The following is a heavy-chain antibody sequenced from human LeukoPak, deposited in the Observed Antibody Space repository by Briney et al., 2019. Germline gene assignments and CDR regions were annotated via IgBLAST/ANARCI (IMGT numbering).Heavy chain of an antibody. CDR3: TRLVGAYQLLYSVSRYMDV. J-gene: IGHJ6*03. CDR2: IRSRANSYAT. V-gene: IGHV3-73*01. D-gene: IGHD2-2*02. CDR1: GFTFSGSA. Sequence: GGSLRLSCAASGFTFSGSAMHWVRQASGKGLEWVGRIRSRANSYATAYAASVKGRFTISRDDSKNTAYLQMNSLKTEDTAVYYCTRLVGAYQLLYSVSRYMDVWGKGTTVTVS.